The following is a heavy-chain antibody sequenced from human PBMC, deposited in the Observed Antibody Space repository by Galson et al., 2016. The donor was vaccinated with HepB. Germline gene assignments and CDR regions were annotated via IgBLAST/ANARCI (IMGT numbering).Heavy chain of an antibody. CDR1: GFSFRNFV. V-gene: IGHV3-30-3*01. CDR2: MSSAGGVK. J-gene: IGHJ4*02. CDR3: ARDPIAAHPDYFDY. D-gene: IGHD6-6*01. Sequence: SLRLSCAASGFSFRNFVIHWVRQAPGKGLEWVAVMSSAGGVKLYADSVKGRFTISRDNSKSTLYLQMTSLTAEDTDVYYCARDPIAAHPDYFDYWGQGTLVTVSS.